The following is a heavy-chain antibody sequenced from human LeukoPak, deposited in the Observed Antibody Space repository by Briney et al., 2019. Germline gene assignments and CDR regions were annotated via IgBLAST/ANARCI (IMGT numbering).Heavy chain of an antibody. Sequence: GGSLRLSCAASGFTFVNYVMSWVRQVPGKGPEWVSSVSGSGGRGATYYTDSVKGRFTISRDNSKNTVLLQMNSLSADDTAVYYCAKDIAASGLPRIFDFWGQGTLVTVSS. V-gene: IGHV3-23*01. CDR1: GFTFVNYV. CDR3: AKDIAASGLPRIFDF. J-gene: IGHJ4*02. D-gene: IGHD6-13*01. CDR2: VSGSGGRGAT.